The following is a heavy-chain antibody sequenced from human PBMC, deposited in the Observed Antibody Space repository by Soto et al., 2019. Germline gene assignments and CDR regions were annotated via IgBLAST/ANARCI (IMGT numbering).Heavy chain of an antibody. D-gene: IGHD6-13*01. J-gene: IGHJ6*02. CDR2: MNPNSGNT. Sequence: QVQLVQSGAEVKKPGASVKVSCKASGYTFTSYDINWVRQATGQGLEWMGWMNPNSGNTGYAQKFQGRVTMTRNTSISTAYMELSSLRSEDTAVYYCARLRIAGKPRYYGMDVWGLGTTVTVSS. CDR1: GYTFTSYD. V-gene: IGHV1-8*01. CDR3: ARLRIAGKPRYYGMDV.